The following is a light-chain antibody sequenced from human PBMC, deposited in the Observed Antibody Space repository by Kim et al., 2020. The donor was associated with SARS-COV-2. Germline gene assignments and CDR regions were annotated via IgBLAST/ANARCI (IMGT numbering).Light chain of an antibody. V-gene: IGKV1-8*01. J-gene: IGKJ2*01. CDR1: QRITHY. CDR2: GAS. CDR3: QQYYSYPRT. Sequence: SASAGDTVTITCRASQRITHYLAWYQQEPGKAPKLLIYGASTLQGGVPSRFSGSGYGTDFSLTISGLQSDDFTTYFCQQYYSYPRTFGQGTKPEI.